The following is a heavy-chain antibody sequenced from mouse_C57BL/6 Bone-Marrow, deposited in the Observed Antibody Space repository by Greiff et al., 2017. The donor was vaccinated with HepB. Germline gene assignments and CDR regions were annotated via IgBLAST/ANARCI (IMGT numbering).Heavy chain of an antibody. D-gene: IGHD1-1*01. J-gene: IGHJ2*01. CDR2: IYIGNGYT. V-gene: IGHV1-58*01. CDR3: ARVTTVASYYFDY. CDR1: GYTFTSYG. Sequence: EVKLQESGAELVRPGSSVKMSCKTSGYTFTSYGINWVKQRPGQGLEWIGYIYIGNGYTEYNEKFKGKATLTSDTSSSTAYMQRSRLTSEDSAIYFCARVTTVASYYFDYWGQGTTLTVSS.